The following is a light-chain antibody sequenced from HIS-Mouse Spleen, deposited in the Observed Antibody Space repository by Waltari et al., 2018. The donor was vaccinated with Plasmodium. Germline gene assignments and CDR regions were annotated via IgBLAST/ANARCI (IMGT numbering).Light chain of an antibody. V-gene: IGKV1-5*03. CDR2: KAS. CDR1: QSISSW. J-gene: IGKJ1*01. CDR3: QQYNSYWT. Sequence: DIQMPQSPSTLSASVGDRVTLTCRASQSISSWLAWYQQKPGKAPKPLIYKASSLESGVPSRFSGSGSGTEFTLTISSLQPDDFATYYCQQYNSYWTFGQGTKVEIK.